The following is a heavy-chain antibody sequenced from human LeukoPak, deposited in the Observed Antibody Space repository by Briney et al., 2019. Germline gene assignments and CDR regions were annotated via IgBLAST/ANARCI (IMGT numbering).Heavy chain of an antibody. Sequence: GASVKVSCKASGYTFTSYGIGWVRQAPGQGLEWMGWISAYNGNTNYAQKLQGRVTMTTDTSTSTAYMELRSLRSDDTAVYYCARDGTMIVPYGMDVWGQGTTVTVSS. D-gene: IGHD3-22*01. V-gene: IGHV1-18*01. CDR3: ARDGTMIVPYGMDV. CDR1: GYTFTSYG. CDR2: ISAYNGNT. J-gene: IGHJ6*02.